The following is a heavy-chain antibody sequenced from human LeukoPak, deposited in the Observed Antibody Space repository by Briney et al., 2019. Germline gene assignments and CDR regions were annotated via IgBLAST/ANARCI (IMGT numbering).Heavy chain of an antibody. V-gene: IGHV3-7*01. CDR3: ARVSGTYFDY. Sequence: PGGSLRLSCAVSGFTFSSYWMSWVRQAPGKGLEWVANIKQDGSEQYYVDSVKGRFTISRDNAKNSLYLQMISLRAEDTAVYYCARVSGTYFDYWSQGTLVTVSS. J-gene: IGHJ4*02. D-gene: IGHD5-12*01. CDR2: IKQDGSEQ. CDR1: GFTFSSYW.